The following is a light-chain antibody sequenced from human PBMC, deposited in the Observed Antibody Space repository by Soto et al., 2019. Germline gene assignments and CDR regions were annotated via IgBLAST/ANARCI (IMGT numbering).Light chain of an antibody. V-gene: IGKV1-5*03. CDR3: QQYNSYPYA. Sequence: DIQMTQSPSTLSASVGDRVTITCRASQSINSWLAWYQQKPGKAPKLLIYKASSLESGVPSRFSGSGSGTEFTLTISSRQADDFVAYYCQQYNSYPYAFGRGTKLEIK. CDR1: QSINSW. CDR2: KAS. J-gene: IGKJ2*01.